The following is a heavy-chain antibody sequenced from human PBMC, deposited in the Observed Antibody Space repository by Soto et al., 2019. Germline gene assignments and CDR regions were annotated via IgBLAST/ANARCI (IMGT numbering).Heavy chain of an antibody. CDR2: IWYDGSNK. CDR1: GFTFSSYG. V-gene: IGHV3-33*01. J-gene: IGHJ4*02. D-gene: IGHD3-10*01. Sequence: QVQLVESGGGVVQPGRSLRLSCAASGFTFSSYGMHWVRQAPGKGLEWVAVIWYDGSNKYYADSVKGRFTISRDNSKNTLYLQMNSLRAEDTAVYYCARDNGITMVRAVLDYWGQGTLVTVSS. CDR3: ARDNGITMVRAVLDY.